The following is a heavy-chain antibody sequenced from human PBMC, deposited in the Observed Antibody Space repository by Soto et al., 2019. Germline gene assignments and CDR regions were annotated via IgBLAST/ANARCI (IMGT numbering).Heavy chain of an antibody. D-gene: IGHD6-13*01. CDR2: IYYSGST. V-gene: IGHV4-39*07. CDR1: GGSISSSSYY. J-gene: IGHJ5*02. CDR3: ARGGVYSSSSWFDP. Sequence: SETLSLTCTVSGGSISSSSYYWGWMRQPPGKGLEWIGSIYYSGSTYYNPSLKSRVTISVDTSKNQFSLKLSSVTAADTAVYYCARGGVYSSSSWFDPWGQGSLVTVS.